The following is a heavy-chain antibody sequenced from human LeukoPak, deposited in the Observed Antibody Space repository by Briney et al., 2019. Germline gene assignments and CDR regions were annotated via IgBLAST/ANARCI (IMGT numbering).Heavy chain of an antibody. CDR1: GGSISSGGYY. D-gene: IGHD2/OR15-2a*01. V-gene: IGHV4-31*03. J-gene: IGHJ3*02. CDR2: IYYSGST. CDR3: ARVSISSLTGAFDI. Sequence: SQTLSLTCTVSGGSISSGGYYWRWIRQHPGKGLEWIGYIYYSGSTYYNPSLKSRVTISVDTSKNQFSLKLSSVTAADTAVYYCARVSISSLTGAFDIWGQGTMVTVSS.